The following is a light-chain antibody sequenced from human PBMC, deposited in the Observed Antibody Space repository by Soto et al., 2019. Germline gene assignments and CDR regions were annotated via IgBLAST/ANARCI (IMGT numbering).Light chain of an antibody. V-gene: IGKV2-28*01. Sequence: DIVMTQSPLSLTVNTGEPASIYCSCMQSLLHSNGYNYLDWYLQKPGQSPQLLIYLGSNRASGVPDRFSGSGSGTDFTLKISRVEAEDVGVYYCMQALQTPPTFGQGTRLEIK. CDR2: LGS. CDR3: MQALQTPPT. CDR1: QSLLHSNGYNY. J-gene: IGKJ5*01.